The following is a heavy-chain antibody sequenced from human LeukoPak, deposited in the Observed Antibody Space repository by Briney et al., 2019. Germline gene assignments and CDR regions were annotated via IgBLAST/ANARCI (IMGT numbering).Heavy chain of an antibody. J-gene: IGHJ5*02. CDR3: ARHDWFDP. V-gene: IGHV3-64*01. CDR1: GFTFSSYA. CDR2: ISSNGGST. D-gene: IGHD3-3*01. Sequence: GGSLRLSCAASGFTFSSYAMHWVRQAPGKGLEYVSAISSNGGSTYYANSVKGRFTISRDNSKNTLYLQMGSLRAEDMAVYYCARHDWFDPWGQGTLVTVSS.